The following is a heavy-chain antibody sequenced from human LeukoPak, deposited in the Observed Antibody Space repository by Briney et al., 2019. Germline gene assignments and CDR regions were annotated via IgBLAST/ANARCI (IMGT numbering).Heavy chain of an antibody. D-gene: IGHD3-22*01. CDR3: ARDRSYDSSGYHFDY. J-gene: IGHJ4*02. CDR2: ISGSGGST. V-gene: IGHV3-23*01. Sequence: PGGSLRLSCAASGFTFSSYAMSWVRQAPGKGLEWVSAISGSGGSTYYADSVKGRFTISRDNSKNTLYLQMNSLRAEDTAVYYCARDRSYDSSGYHFDYWGQGTLVTVSS. CDR1: GFTFSSYA.